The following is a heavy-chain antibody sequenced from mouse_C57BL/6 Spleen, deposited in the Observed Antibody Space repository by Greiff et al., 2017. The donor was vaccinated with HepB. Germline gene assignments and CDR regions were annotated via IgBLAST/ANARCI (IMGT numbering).Heavy chain of an antibody. CDR2: ISDGGSYT. J-gene: IGHJ2*01. V-gene: IGHV5-4*01. Sequence: EVKLVESGGGLVKPGGSLKLSCAASGFTFSSYAMSWVRQTPEKRLEWVATISDGGSYTYYPDNVKGRVTISRDNAKNNLYLQMSHLKSEDTAMYYCAREERDYFDYWGQGTTLTVSS. CDR1: GFTFSSYA. CDR3: AREERDYFDY.